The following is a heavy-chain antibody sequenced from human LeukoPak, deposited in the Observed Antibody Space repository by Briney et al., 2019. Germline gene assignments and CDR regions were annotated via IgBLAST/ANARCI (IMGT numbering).Heavy chain of an antibody. CDR1: GLTFSSYS. CDR2: ISSSSSTI. CDR3: ARDVTSYYYGMDV. Sequence: PGGSLRLSCAASGLTFSSYSMNWVRQAPGKGLEWVSYISSSSSTIYYADSVKGRFTISRDNAKNSLYLQMNSLRAEDTAVYYCARDVTSYYYGMDVWGQGTTVTVSS. J-gene: IGHJ6*02. V-gene: IGHV3-48*01. D-gene: IGHD2-21*02.